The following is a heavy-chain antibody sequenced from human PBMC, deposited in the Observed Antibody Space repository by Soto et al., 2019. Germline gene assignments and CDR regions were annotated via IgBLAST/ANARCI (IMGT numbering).Heavy chain of an antibody. Sequence: SETLSLTCTVSGGSISSYYWSWIRQPPGRGLEWIGYIYYIGSTNYNPSLKSRVTILVDTSKNQISLKLNSVTAADTAVYYCARHSSTSKYYYHGLDVWGQGTTVIVSS. J-gene: IGHJ6*02. CDR3: ARHSSTSKYYYHGLDV. V-gene: IGHV4-59*08. CDR2: IYYIGST. CDR1: GGSISSYY.